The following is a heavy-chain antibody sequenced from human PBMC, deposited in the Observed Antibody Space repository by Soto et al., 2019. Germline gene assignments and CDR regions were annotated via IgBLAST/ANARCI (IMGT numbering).Heavy chain of an antibody. CDR2: ISGSGGST. Sequence: EVQLLESGEGLLQPGGSLRLSCAGSGFTFSNYAMSWVRQAPGKGLEWVSAISGSGGSTYYADSVKGRFTISRDNSKNTLYLQMNSLRAEDTAVYYCAKMSGRVAVAARGFDPWGQGTLVTVSS. CDR1: GFTFSNYA. D-gene: IGHD6-19*01. J-gene: IGHJ5*02. V-gene: IGHV3-23*01. CDR3: AKMSGRVAVAARGFDP.